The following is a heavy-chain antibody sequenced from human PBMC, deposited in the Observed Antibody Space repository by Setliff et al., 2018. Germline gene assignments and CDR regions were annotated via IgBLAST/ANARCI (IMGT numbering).Heavy chain of an antibody. CDR3: ARDSPLGSGYHDY. J-gene: IGHJ4*02. CDR2: INWIGESK. V-gene: IGHV3-20*04. Sequence: LRLSCEASGFTFDDHGMSWVRQAPGKGLEWVSGINWIGESKGYADSVKGRFTISRDNARNSLFLQINSVRAEDTALYYCARDSPLGSGYHDYWGQGTLVTVSS. CDR1: GFTFDDHG. D-gene: IGHD3-22*01.